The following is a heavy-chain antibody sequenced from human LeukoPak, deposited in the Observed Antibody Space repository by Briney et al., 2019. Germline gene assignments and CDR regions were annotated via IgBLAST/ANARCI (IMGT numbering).Heavy chain of an antibody. V-gene: IGHV4-30-4*01. CDR3: ASQSRDKKVAARMGTDY. CDR2: IYYTGST. Sequence: SETLSLTCTVSGGSISSGDYYWSWIRQPPGKGLEWIGYIYYTGSTYYNPSLKSRVTISVDTSKNQFSLKLSSVTAADTAVYYCASQSRDKKVAARMGTDYWGQGTLVTVSS. CDR1: GGSISSGDYY. D-gene: IGHD2-15*01. J-gene: IGHJ4*02.